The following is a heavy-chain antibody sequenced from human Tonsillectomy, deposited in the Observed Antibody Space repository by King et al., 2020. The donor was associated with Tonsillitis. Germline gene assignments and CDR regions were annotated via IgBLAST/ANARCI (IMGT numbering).Heavy chain of an antibody. Sequence: VQLQQWGAGLLKPSETLSLSCAVYGGSFSGYNWSWIRQPPGKGLEWIGEISESGSTNYDPSLKRRVTMTSDTSTNLFSLKLASVTAADTAVYYCAITYLWGQGPLVTVPS. V-gene: IGHV4-34*01. D-gene: IGHD3-10*01. J-gene: IGHJ4*02. CDR2: ISESGST. CDR3: AITYL. CDR1: GGSFSGYN.